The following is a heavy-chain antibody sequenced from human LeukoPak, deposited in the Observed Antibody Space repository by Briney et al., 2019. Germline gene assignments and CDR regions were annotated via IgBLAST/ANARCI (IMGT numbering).Heavy chain of an antibody. D-gene: IGHD2-15*01. Sequence: SETLSLTCTVSSGSISTSNYYWGWVRQPPGKGLEWIGEINHSGSTNYNPSLKSRVTISVDTSKNQFSLKLSSVTAADSAVYYCARLRPVRSGSWRTFDPWGQGTLVTVSS. J-gene: IGHJ5*02. CDR1: SGSISTSNYY. CDR2: INHSGST. V-gene: IGHV4-39*07. CDR3: ARLRPVRSGSWRTFDP.